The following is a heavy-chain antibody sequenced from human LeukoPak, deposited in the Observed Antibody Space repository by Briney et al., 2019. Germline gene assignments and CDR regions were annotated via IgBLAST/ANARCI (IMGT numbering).Heavy chain of an antibody. J-gene: IGHJ4*02. D-gene: IGHD4-17*01. CDR2: INQDGSGR. Sequence: GGSLRLSCVASGFTFSTYWMSWGRQAQGQGLEWVANINQDGSGRYHVDSVKGRITISRDNAKNSLYLQMNSLRAEDTAVYYCARDPDYGDPGPFWDYWGQGTLVTVSS. V-gene: IGHV3-7*01. CDR1: GFTFSTYW. CDR3: ARDPDYGDPGPFWDY.